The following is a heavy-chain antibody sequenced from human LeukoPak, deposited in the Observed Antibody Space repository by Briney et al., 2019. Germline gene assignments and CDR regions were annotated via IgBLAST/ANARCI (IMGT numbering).Heavy chain of an antibody. V-gene: IGHV1-69*05. CDR2: IIPIFGTA. Sequence: ASVKPSCKASGGTFISYAISWVRQAPGQGLEWRGGIIPIFGTANYAQKFQGRVTITTDESTSTAYMELSSLRSEDTAVYYCARGGDYGEFPCYWGQGTLVTVSS. J-gene: IGHJ4*02. D-gene: IGHD4-17*01. CDR3: ARGGDYGEFPCY. CDR1: GGTFISYA.